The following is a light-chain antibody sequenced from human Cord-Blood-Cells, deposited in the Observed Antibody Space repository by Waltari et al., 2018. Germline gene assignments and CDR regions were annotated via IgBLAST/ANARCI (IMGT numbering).Light chain of an antibody. CDR2: AAS. CDR3: QQSYGTPLLT. V-gene: IGKV1-39*01. CDR1: QSISSY. Sequence: DIQMTQSPSSLSASVGDRVTITCRASQSISSYLNWYQQKPGKAPKLLIYAASSLQSGVPSRFSGSGSGTDFTLTISSLQPEDFATYYCQQSYGTPLLTFGGGTKVEIK. J-gene: IGKJ4*01.